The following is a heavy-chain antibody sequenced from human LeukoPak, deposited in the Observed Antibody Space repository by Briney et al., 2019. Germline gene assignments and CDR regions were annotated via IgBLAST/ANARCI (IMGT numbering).Heavy chain of an antibody. CDR2: ITSSGTSI. J-gene: IGHJ4*02. CDR3: ARSTTTSLFDY. Sequence: GGSLRLSCAASGFTFSAYSMNWVRQAPGKGLEWVSFITSSGTSIFYADSVKGRFTISRDNAKNSLYLQMNSLRAEDTAVYYCARSTTTSLFDYWGQGTLVSVSP. CDR1: GFTFSAYS. V-gene: IGHV3-48*04. D-gene: IGHD1-1*01.